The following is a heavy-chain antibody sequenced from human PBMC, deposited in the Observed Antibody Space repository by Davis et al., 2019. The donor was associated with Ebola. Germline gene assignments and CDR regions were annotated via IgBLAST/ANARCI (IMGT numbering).Heavy chain of an antibody. V-gene: IGHV3-30*03. J-gene: IGHJ3*02. CDR1: GFTFSSYG. D-gene: IGHD3-10*01. CDR3: AREGSEFNDAFDM. CDR2: ISYDGSNK. Sequence: GESLKISCAASGFTFSSYGMHWVRQAPGKGLEWVAVISYDGSNKYYADSVKGRFTISRDNVKNTLYLQMNSLRAEDTAVYYCAREGSEFNDAFDMWGQGTMVTVPS.